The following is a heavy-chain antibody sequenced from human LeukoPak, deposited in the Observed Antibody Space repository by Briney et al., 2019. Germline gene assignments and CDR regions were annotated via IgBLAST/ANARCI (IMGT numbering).Heavy chain of an antibody. CDR1: GFSFSNYA. V-gene: IGHV3-23*01. D-gene: IGHD6-19*01. J-gene: IGHJ3*02. CDR2: PSGSGASK. CDR3: AKNLHSSGWYGAFDI. Sequence: GGSLRLSCAASGFSFSNYAMSWVRQAPGKGLEWVSTPSGSGASKYYADSVKGRFTISRDNSKNTALLQMSSPRAEETAVFYCAKNLHSSGWYGAFDIWGQGTRVTV.